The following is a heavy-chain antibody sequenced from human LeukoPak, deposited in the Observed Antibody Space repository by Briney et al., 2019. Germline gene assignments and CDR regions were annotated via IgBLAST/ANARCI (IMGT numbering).Heavy chain of an antibody. CDR2: IYSGGST. D-gene: IGHD5-18*01. J-gene: IGHJ4*02. CDR1: GFTVSSNY. Sequence: PGGSLRLSCAASGFTVSSNYMSWVRQAPGKGLEWVSVIYSGGSTYYADSVKGRFTISRDNSKNTLYLQMNSLRAEDTAVYYCARGGENKGYSYGYEDYWGQGTLVTVSS. V-gene: IGHV3-53*01. CDR3: ARGGENKGYSYGYEDY.